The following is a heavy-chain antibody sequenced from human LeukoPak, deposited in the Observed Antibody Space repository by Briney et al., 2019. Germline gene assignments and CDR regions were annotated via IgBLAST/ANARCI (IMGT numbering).Heavy chain of an antibody. D-gene: IGHD1-26*01. V-gene: IGHV4-4*07. J-gene: IGHJ4*02. CDR1: GGSINSYF. CDR3: ARQEGGIVGPY. CDR2: IYTGGST. Sequence: PSETLSLTCTVSGGSINSYFWTWIRQPAGKGLEWIGRIYTGGSTNYNPSLKSRVTMSVDTSKNQFPLKLNSVTAADTAVYYCARQEGGIVGPYWGQGTLVTVSS.